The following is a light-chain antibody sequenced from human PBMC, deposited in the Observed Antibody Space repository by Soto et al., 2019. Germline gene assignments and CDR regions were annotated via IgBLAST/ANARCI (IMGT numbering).Light chain of an antibody. V-gene: IGKV3D-15*01. J-gene: IGKJ1*01. CDR2: GAS. CDR1: QSVGSN. CDR3: QQYGSSPET. Sequence: EIVMTQSPVTLSVSPGESATLSCRASQSVGSNLAWYQQRPGQAPRLLIYGASTRATGIPVRFSGSGSGAEFTLTISGLQSEDFGVYLCQQYGSSPETFGQGTKVDIK.